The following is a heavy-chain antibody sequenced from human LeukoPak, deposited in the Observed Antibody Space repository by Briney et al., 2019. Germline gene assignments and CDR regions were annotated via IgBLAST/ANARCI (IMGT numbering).Heavy chain of an antibody. J-gene: IGHJ4*02. CDR2: INHSGST. V-gene: IGHV4-34*01. D-gene: IGHD1-26*01. Sequence: SETLSLTCAVYDGSFSGYYWSWIRQPPGKGLEWIGEINHSGSTNHNPSLKSRVTISVDTSKNQFSLKLSSVTAADTAVYYCARGPWRSRLKSFDYWGQGTLVTVSS. CDR3: ARGPWRSRLKSFDY. CDR1: DGSFSGYY.